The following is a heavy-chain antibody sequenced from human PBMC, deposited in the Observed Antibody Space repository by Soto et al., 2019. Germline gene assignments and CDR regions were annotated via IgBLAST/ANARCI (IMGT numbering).Heavy chain of an antibody. V-gene: IGHV1-3*01. CDR3: GRDGAVDYNINFDF. Sequence: ASVTVSCNASGYTFTNYSAHWVRQPPGHRLEWMGWIKAGDVQTTSSRNFQGTVTITRDTYASTAYMELSSLRSEDTAVYYWGRDGAVDYNINFDFWGQGTLVTVSS. D-gene: IGHD6-19*01. J-gene: IGHJ4*02. CDR2: IKAGDVQT. CDR1: GYTFTNYS.